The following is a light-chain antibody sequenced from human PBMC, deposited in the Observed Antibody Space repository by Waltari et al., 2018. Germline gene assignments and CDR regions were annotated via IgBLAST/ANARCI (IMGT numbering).Light chain of an antibody. Sequence: SSELTQDPVVSVALGQTVRITCQGDTLRTYSAGWYQQKPGQAPILVNYGNNNRPSGIPDRVSGARSGNTASLIISAAQAKDEATYYCNSLDRRHNSMLFGGGTMLTVL. J-gene: IGLJ2*01. CDR1: TLRTYS. CDR3: NSLDRRHNSML. V-gene: IGLV3-19*01. CDR2: GNN.